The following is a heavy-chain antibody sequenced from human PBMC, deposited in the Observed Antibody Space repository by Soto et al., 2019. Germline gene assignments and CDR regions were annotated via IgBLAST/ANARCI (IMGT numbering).Heavy chain of an antibody. D-gene: IGHD3-22*01. CDR3: ARDNPTYYYDSSGYADDAFDI. CDR2: ISAYTGNT. J-gene: IGHJ3*02. CDR1: GYTFTSYG. V-gene: IGHV1-18*04. Sequence: QVQLVQSGAEVKKPGASVKVSCKASGYTFTSYGISWVRQAPGQGLEWMGWISAYTGNTNYAQKLQGRVTMTTDTSTGTAYMELRSLRSDDTAVYYCARDNPTYYYDSSGYADDAFDIWGQGTMVTVSS.